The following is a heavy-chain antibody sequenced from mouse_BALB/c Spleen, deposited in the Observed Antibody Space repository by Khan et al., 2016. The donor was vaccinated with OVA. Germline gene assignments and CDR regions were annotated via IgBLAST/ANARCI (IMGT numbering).Heavy chain of an antibody. Sequence: EVELVESGGDLVEPGGSLKLSCAASGFTFSSYSMSWVRQTPDKRLEWVATISSGGDYTDYPDIVKGRFTISRDNAKNTLYLQLSSLKSEDTAMYYCASRLTGSFAYWGQGTLVAVSA. CDR2: ISSGGDYT. CDR1: GFTFSSYS. J-gene: IGHJ3*01. V-gene: IGHV5-6*01. CDR3: ASRLTGSFAY. D-gene: IGHD4-1*01.